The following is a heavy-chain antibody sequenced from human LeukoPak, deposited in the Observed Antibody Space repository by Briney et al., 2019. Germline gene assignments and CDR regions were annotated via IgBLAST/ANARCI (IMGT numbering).Heavy chain of an antibody. CDR1: GFTFRTYW. CDR3: TRDYSSCPDY. Sequence: GGSLRLSCTASGFTFRTYWMHWARQAPGKGLVWVSRINTDGSSTTYADSVKGRFTISRDNAKNTLYLQMNSLRAEDTAVYYCTRDYSSCPDYWGQGTLVTVSS. CDR2: INTDGSST. J-gene: IGHJ4*02. V-gene: IGHV3-74*01. D-gene: IGHD6-13*01.